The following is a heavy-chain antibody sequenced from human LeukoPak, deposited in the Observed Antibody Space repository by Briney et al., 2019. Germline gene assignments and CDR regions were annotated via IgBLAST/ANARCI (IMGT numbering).Heavy chain of an antibody. CDR1: GGSISSYY. Sequence: SETLSLTCTVSGGSISSYYWSWIRQPAGKGLEWIGRIYISGSTNYNPSLKRRVTISVDTSKNQFSLKLSSVTAADTAVYYCARGESKRYSGYDYYVMDVWGQGTTVTVSS. CDR2: IYISGST. J-gene: IGHJ6*02. V-gene: IGHV4-4*07. CDR3: ARGESKRYSGYDYYVMDV. D-gene: IGHD5-12*01.